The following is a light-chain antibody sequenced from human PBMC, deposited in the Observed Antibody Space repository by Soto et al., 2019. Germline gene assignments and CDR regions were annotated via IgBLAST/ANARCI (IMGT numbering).Light chain of an antibody. Sequence: EIVLTQSPATLSLSPGERATLSCRASQSVYTSLAWYQQKPGQAPRLLISGASNRATGISVRFSGSGSGTDFTLTISGLKPEDVAVYYCQPHSVWPTFGHGTKVEIK. V-gene: IGKV3-11*01. CDR1: QSVYTS. J-gene: IGKJ1*01. CDR2: GAS. CDR3: QPHSVWPT.